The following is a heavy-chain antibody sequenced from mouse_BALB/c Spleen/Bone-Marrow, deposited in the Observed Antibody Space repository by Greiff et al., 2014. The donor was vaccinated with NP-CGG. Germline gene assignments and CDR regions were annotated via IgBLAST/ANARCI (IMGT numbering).Heavy chain of an antibody. V-gene: IGHV2-9*02. J-gene: IGHJ3*01. CDR2: IWAGGST. D-gene: IGHD2-14*01. CDR3: ARDNYRGAWFAY. Sequence: VQLQESGPGLVAPSPSLSITCTVSGFSLTSYGVHWVRQPPGQGLEWLGVIWAGGSTNYNSALMSRLSISKDTAKSQVFLKISRLKTEDTAMYYCARDNYRGAWFAYWGQGTLVTVSA. CDR1: GFSLTSYG.